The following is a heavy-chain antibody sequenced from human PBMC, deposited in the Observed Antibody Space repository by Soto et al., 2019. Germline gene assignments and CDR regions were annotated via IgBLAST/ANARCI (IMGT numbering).Heavy chain of an antibody. CDR1: GYSFTSYW. Sequence: PGESLKISCKGSGYSFTSYWISWVRQMPGKGLEWMGRIDPSDSYTNYSPSFQGHVTISADKSISTAYLQWSSLKASDTAMYYCATAPGGGPHYYGMDVWGQGTTVTVSS. CDR3: ATAPGGGPHYYGMDV. J-gene: IGHJ6*02. D-gene: IGHD3-10*01. V-gene: IGHV5-10-1*01. CDR2: IDPSDSYT.